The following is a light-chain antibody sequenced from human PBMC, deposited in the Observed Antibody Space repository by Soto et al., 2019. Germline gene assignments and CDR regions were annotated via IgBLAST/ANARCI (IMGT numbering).Light chain of an antibody. J-gene: IGKJ1*01. CDR1: QRVDTSF. V-gene: IGKV3-20*01. Sequence: TVLTQSPGTLSLSPGDSATLSCRASQRVDTSFLAWYLQKPGQAPRLLIYGTSNRATGIPDRFSASGSGTDFTLTISRLEPEDFAVYFCHQYGASPRTFGQGTKVDI. CDR2: GTS. CDR3: HQYGASPRT.